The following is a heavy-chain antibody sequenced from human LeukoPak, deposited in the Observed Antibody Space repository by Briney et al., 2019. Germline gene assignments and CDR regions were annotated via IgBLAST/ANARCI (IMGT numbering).Heavy chain of an antibody. CDR1: GGSFSGCY. CDR3: ARASLKPDY. CDR2: INHSGST. Sequence: PSETLSLTCAVYGGSFSGCYWSWIRQPPGKGLEWIGEINHSGSTNYNPSLKSRVTISVDTSKNQFSLKLSSVTAADTAVYYCARASLKPDYWGQGTLVTVSS. J-gene: IGHJ4*02. V-gene: IGHV4-34*01.